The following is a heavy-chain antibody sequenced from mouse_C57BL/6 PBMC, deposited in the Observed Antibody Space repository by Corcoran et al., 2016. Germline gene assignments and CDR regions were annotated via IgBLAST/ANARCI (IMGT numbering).Heavy chain of an antibody. CDR3: ARKIDY. J-gene: IGHJ2*01. CDR1: GYTFTTYG. CDR2: INTYSGVP. Sequence: QIQLVQSGPELKKPGETVKISCKASGYTFTTYGMSWVKQAPGKGFKWMGWINTYSGVPTYADDFKGRFAFSLDTSASTAYLQINNLKNEDTATYFCARKIDYWGQGTTLTVSS. V-gene: IGHV9-3*01.